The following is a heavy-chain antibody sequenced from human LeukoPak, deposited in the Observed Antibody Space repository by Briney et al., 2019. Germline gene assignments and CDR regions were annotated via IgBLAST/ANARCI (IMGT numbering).Heavy chain of an antibody. Sequence: PSETLSLTCSVSGGSINNYFWNWLRQPPGRGLEWVSSISSSSSYIYYADSVKGRFTISRDNAKNSLYLQMNSLRAEDTAVYYCASLYYHDSAWGQGTLVTVSS. J-gene: IGHJ5*02. D-gene: IGHD3-22*01. CDR1: GGSINNYF. CDR2: ISSSSSYI. V-gene: IGHV3-21*01. CDR3: ASLYYHDSA.